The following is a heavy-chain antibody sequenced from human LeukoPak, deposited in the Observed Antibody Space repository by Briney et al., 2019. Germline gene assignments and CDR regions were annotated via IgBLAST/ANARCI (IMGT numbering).Heavy chain of an antibody. V-gene: IGHV4-38-2*02. D-gene: IGHD3-16*02. CDR1: GYSISSGYY. Sequence: SETLSLACTVSGYSISSGYYWGWFRQTPGRGLEWIASISHSGSPYYNPSLKSRVTISEDLSRNVFSLTLNSVTAADAAVYYCAREGRENIAIGVDWGQGALVTVSS. J-gene: IGHJ4*02. CDR3: AREGRENIAIGVD. CDR2: ISHSGSP.